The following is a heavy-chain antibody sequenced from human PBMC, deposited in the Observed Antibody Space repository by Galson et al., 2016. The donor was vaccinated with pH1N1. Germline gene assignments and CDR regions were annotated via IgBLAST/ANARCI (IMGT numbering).Heavy chain of an antibody. CDR1: GFSLRTSGVG. V-gene: IGHV2-5*02. Sequence: PALVKPTQTLTLTCTFSGFSLRTSGVGVGWIRQPPGKALEWLALIYWDGDRRYSPSLKRKLAITKDTSRNQVVLRMTNMDPVDSAKYYGAHSAPRIAGAPPPLDFDYWGQGTLVTVYS. D-gene: IGHD1-26*01. CDR2: IYWDGDR. CDR3: AHSAPRIAGAPPPLDFDY. J-gene: IGHJ4*02.